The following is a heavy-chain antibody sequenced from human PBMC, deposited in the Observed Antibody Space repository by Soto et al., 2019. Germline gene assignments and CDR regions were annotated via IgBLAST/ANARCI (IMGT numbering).Heavy chain of an antibody. CDR2: ISGTGGVT. V-gene: IGHV3-23*01. J-gene: IGHJ5*02. CDR3: AKEANRVRGPDH. D-gene: IGHD3-10*01. Sequence: GGSLRLSCATSGLTFSNYFLIWVGQAPGKGLEWVSGISGTGGVTYFADSVTGRCTIPRDNSKNTLYVQMNSLRVEDTAVYYCAKEANRVRGPDHWGQGTLVTSPQ. CDR1: GLTFSNYF.